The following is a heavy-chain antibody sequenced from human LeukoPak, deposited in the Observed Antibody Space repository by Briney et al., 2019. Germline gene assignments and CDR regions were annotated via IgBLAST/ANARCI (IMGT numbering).Heavy chain of an antibody. CDR2: IYSGGSI. J-gene: IGHJ4*02. CDR3: ARGSAYSN. V-gene: IGHV3-66*02. CDR1: GFTVSSNY. Sequence: GGSLRLSCAASGFTVSSNYMSWVRQAPGKGLEWVSVIYSGGSIYYSDSVKGRLTISRDNSKNMLYLQMSSLRPEDTAVYYCARGSAYSNWGQGTLVTVSS. D-gene: IGHD3-22*01.